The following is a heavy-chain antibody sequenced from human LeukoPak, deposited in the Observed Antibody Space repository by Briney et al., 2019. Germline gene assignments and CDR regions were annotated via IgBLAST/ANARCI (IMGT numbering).Heavy chain of an antibody. CDR1: GFTFSILD. Sequence: GGSLRLSCAASGFTFSILDMSWVRQAPGKGLEWVSAISGSGGSTYYADSVKGRFTISRDNSKNTLYLQMNSLRAEDTAVYYCAKDPLWPHPRADYWGQGTLVTVSS. D-gene: IGHD5-18*01. CDR2: ISGSGGST. J-gene: IGHJ4*02. CDR3: AKDPLWPHPRADY. V-gene: IGHV3-23*01.